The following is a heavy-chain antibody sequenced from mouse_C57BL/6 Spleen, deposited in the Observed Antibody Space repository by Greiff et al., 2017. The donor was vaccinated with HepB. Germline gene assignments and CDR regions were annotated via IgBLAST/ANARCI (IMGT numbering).Heavy chain of an antibody. CDR2: ISSGSSYT. V-gene: IGHV5-6*01. CDR3: ARQNYFSNYEDAMDY. D-gene: IGHD2-5*01. Sequence: EVMLVESGGDLVKPGGSLKLSCAASGFTFSSYGMSWVRQTPDKRLEWVATISSGSSYTYYPDSVKGRFTISRDNAKNTLYLQMSSLKSEDTAMYYCARQNYFSNYEDAMDYWGQEASVPVSS. J-gene: IGHJ4*01. CDR1: GFTFSSYG.